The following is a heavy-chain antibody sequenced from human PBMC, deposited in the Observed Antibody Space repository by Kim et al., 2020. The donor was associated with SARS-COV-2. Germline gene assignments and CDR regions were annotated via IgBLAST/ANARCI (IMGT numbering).Heavy chain of an antibody. D-gene: IGHD6-19*01. CDR3: ARDGGYSSGWYNY. CDR1: GFTFSDYY. Sequence: GGSLRLSCAASGFTFSDYYMSWIRQAPGKGLEWVSYISSSSSYTNYADSVKGRFTISRDNAKNSLYLQMNSLRAEDTAVYYCARDGGYSSGWYNYWGQGTLVTVSS. CDR2: ISSSSSYT. V-gene: IGHV3-11*05. J-gene: IGHJ4*02.